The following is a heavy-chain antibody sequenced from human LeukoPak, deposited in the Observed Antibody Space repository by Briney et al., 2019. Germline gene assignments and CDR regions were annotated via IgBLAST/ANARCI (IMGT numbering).Heavy chain of an antibody. CDR2: ISSGGSVM. Sequence: PGGSLRLSCGASGYTFSDYTMNWVRQAPGKGPEWISYISSGGSVMHCADSVKGRFTISRDNVENSLYLQMNSLRVEDTAVYYCTRDLEYWGQGVLVTVSS. CDR3: TRDLEY. V-gene: IGHV3-48*01. J-gene: IGHJ4*02. CDR1: GYTFSDYT.